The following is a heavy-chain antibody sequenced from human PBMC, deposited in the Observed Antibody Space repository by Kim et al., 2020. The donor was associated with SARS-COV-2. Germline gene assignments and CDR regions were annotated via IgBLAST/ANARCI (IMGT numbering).Heavy chain of an antibody. V-gene: IGHV4-34*01. D-gene: IGHD3-10*01. Sequence: SETLSLTCAVYGGSFSGYYWSWIRQPPGKGLEWIGEINHSGSTNYNPSLKSRVTISVDTSKNQFSLKLSSVTAADTAVYYCARDQNSVRGVKPLDYWGQGTLVTVSS. J-gene: IGHJ4*02. CDR3: ARDQNSVRGVKPLDY. CDR1: GGSFSGYY. CDR2: INHSGST.